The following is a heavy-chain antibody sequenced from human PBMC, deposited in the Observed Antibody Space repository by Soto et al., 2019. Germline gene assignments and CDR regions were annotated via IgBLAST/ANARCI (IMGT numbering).Heavy chain of an antibody. D-gene: IGHD3-3*01. CDR3: TTALGVTIFGVVINY. V-gene: IGHV3-15*01. CDR1: GFTFSNAW. CDR2: IKSKTDGGTT. J-gene: IGHJ4*02. Sequence: GGSLRLSCAASGFTFSNAWMSWVRQAPGKGLEWVGRIKSKTDGGTTDYAAPVKGRFTISRDDSKNTLYLQMNSLKTEDTAVYYCTTALGVTIFGVVINYWGQGTLVTVSS.